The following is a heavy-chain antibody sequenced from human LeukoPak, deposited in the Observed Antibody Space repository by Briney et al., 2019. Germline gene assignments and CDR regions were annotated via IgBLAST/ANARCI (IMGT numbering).Heavy chain of an antibody. J-gene: IGHJ5*02. CDR3: ARDLGYCSGGSCYSKPSPNWLDP. CDR1: GYTFTSYG. V-gene: IGHV1-18*01. CDR2: ISAYNGNT. D-gene: IGHD2-15*01. Sequence: ASVKVSCKASGYTFTSYGISWARQAPGQGLEWMGWISAYNGNTNYAQKLQGRVTMTTDTSTSTAYMELRSLRSDDTAVYYCARDLGYCSGGSCYSKPSPNWLDPWGQGTLVTVSS.